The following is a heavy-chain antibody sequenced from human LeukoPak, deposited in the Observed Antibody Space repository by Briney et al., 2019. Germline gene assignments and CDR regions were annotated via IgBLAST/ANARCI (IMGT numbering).Heavy chain of an antibody. CDR3: VKDRKQWLVYFDD. J-gene: IGHJ4*02. D-gene: IGHD6-19*01. CDR2: IRNDGSDK. CDR1: GFIFSSSD. V-gene: IGHV3-30*02. Sequence: GGSLRLSCVTSGFIFSSSDMHWVRQAPGKGLEWVAFIRNDGSDKYYVDSVEGRFTISRDNSKNTVYLHMNSLRADDTAVYYCVKDRKQWLVYFDDWAQGTLVTVSS.